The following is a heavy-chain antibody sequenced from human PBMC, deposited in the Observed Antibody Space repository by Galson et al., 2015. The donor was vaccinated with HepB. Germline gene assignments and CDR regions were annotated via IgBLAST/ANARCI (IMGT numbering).Heavy chain of an antibody. CDR2: ISYDGSNK. D-gene: IGHD2-2*01. CDR3: GGSDIVVVPAQRGGGYNENYMDV. J-gene: IGHJ6*03. V-gene: IGHV3-30*03. Sequence: SLRLSCAASGSTFSSYGMHWVRQAPGKGLEWVAVISYDGSNKYYADSVKGRFTISRDNSKNTLYLQMNSLRAEDTAVYYCGGSDIVVVPAQRGGGYNENYMDVWGKGTTVTVSS. CDR1: GSTFSSYG.